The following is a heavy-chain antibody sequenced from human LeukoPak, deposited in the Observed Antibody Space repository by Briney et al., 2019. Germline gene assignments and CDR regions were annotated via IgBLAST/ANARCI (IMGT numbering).Heavy chain of an antibody. J-gene: IGHJ6*04. Sequence: GGSLRLSXAASGFTFSSHGMCWVRQAPGRGLEWVSSISIGGNTTYSDSVKGRFTISRDNAKNMLYLQMNSLRAEDTAVYYCARDRCSSTSCSLGFLGVWGKGTTVTVSS. CDR1: GFTFSSHG. V-gene: IGHV3-23*01. D-gene: IGHD2-2*01. CDR3: ARDRCSSTSCSLGFLGV. CDR2: ISIGGNT.